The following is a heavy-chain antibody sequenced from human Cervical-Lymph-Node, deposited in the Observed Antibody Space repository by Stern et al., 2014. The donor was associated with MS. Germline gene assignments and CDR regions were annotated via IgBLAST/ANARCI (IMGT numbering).Heavy chain of an antibody. CDR2: IYYSGST. Sequence: QLQLQESGPGLVKPSETLSLTCTVSGGSISSYYWSWIRQPPGKGLEWIGSIYYSGSTNYNPSRKSLVTISVDTSKNQFSLKLSSVTAADTAVYYCARERVPAAKGYNWLDPWGQGTLVTVSS. CDR3: ARERVPAAKGYNWLDP. CDR1: GGSISSYY. J-gene: IGHJ5*02. D-gene: IGHD2-2*01. V-gene: IGHV4-59*01.